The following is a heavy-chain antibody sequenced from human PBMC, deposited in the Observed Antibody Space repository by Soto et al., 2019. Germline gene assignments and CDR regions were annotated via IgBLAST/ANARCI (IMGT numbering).Heavy chain of an antibody. CDR1: GGSISSGGYS. V-gene: IGHV4-30-2*01. CDR3: ARGYVTMIVDGAFDI. Sequence: QLQLQESGSGLVKPSQTLSLTCAVSGGSISSGGYSWSWIRQPPGKGLGWIGYIYHSGSTYYNPSLKSRVTISVDRSKNQFSLKLSSVTAADTAVYYCARGYVTMIVDGAFDIWGQGTMVTVSS. D-gene: IGHD3-22*01. CDR2: IYHSGST. J-gene: IGHJ3*02.